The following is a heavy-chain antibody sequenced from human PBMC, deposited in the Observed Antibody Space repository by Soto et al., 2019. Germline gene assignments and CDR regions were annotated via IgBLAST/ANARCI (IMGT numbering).Heavy chain of an antibody. CDR3: AGRPSVLGVPAVDY. Sequence: ASVKVSCKASGYTFTGYYMHWVRQAPGQGLEWMGWINPNSGGTNYAQKFQGRVTMTRDTSISTAYMELSRLRSDDTAVYYCAGRPSVLGVPAVDYWGQGTLVTVSS. D-gene: IGHD2-2*01. CDR2: INPNSGGT. CDR1: GYTFTGYY. J-gene: IGHJ4*02. V-gene: IGHV1-2*02.